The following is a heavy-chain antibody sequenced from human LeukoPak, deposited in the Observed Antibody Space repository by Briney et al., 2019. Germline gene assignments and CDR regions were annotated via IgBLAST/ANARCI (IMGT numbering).Heavy chain of an antibody. CDR3: ARDLGNWGEREWYFDL. D-gene: IGHD7-27*01. CDR2: INHSGTNK. Sequence: PGGSLRLSCEASGYTFSSYSRNWVSQAPGEGLQWVTYINHSGTNKYYADSVKGRFTSSRDNAKNSPYLQMNSLRPEDTAVYYCARDLGNWGEREWYFDLWGRGTLVTVSS. CDR1: GYTFSSYS. V-gene: IGHV3-48*04. J-gene: IGHJ2*01.